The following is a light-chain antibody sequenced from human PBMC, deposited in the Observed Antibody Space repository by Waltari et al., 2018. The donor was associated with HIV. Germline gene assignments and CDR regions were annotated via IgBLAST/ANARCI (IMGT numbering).Light chain of an antibody. CDR2: DVN. V-gene: IGLV2-11*01. Sequence: SAVPKPKSTSGSPGQEPTLYSAGTSCSVDTVFSWYQQIPGKPPQVIIYDVNNQHSGVPDRCSGSKSGNTAFLTISGLQAEDEAEYHCCSHACNFIFAFGTGTKVTVL. CDR1: SCSVDTV. J-gene: IGLJ1*01. CDR3: CSHACNFIFA.